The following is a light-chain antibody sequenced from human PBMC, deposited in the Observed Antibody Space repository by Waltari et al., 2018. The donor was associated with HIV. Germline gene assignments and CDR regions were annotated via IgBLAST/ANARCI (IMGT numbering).Light chain of an antibody. J-gene: IGKJ1*01. CDR3: QQSYTTPQT. CDR2: AAS. CDR1: QIIHPS. V-gene: IGKV1-39*01. Sequence: DIQMNQSPSSLSASVGDRVPLTCRASQIIHPSLNCYQQKPGKAPHVLIDAASILQGGVPARFSGTGFGTDFTLIISSLQPEDFATYYCQQSYTTPQTFGQGTKVEIK.